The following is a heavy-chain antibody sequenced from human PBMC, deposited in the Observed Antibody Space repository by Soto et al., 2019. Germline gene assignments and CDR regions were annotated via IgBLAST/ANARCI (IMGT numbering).Heavy chain of an antibody. CDR2: VYATGTT. D-gene: IGHD4-17*01. V-gene: IGHV4-4*07. CDR1: GCSISKFY. J-gene: IGHJ5*02. Sequence: XETLSLTCGVSGCSISKFYWSWIRKTAGKGLEWMGRVYATGTTDYNPSLRSRVAMSVDISKKTFSLRLTSVTAADTGVYYCVRDGSKTLRDWFDHWGQGKLVTVSS. CDR3: VRDGSKTLRDWFDH.